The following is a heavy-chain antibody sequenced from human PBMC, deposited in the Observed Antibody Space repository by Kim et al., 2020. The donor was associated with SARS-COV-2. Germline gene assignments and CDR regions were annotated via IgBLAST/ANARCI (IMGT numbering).Heavy chain of an antibody. Sequence: GGSLRLSCAASGFTFSSYAMSWVRQAPGKGLEWVSAISGSGGSTYYADSVKGRFTISRDNSKNTLYLQMNSLRAEDTAVYYCAKEWARGDRRLQGAFDIWGQGTMVTVSS. CDR2: ISGSGGST. D-gene: IGHD3-16*01. V-gene: IGHV3-23*01. CDR1: GFTFSSYA. J-gene: IGHJ3*02. CDR3: AKEWARGDRRLQGAFDI.